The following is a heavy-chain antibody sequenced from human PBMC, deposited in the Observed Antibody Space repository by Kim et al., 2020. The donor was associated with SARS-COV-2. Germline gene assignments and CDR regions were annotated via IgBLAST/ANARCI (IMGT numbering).Heavy chain of an antibody. V-gene: IGHV4-59*01. D-gene: IGHD5-18*01. Sequence: SLKSRVTISVDTSKNQFSLKLSSVTAADTAVYYCARAESTGTYYYYGMDVWGQGTTVTVSS. CDR3: ARAESTGTYYYYGMDV. J-gene: IGHJ6*02.